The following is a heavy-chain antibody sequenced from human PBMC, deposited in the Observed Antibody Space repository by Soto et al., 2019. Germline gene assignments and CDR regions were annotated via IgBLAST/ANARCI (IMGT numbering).Heavy chain of an antibody. CDR3: AKGPYYDFWSGYDYPHV. CDR2: ISGSGGST. J-gene: IGHJ6*04. CDR1: GFTFSSYA. D-gene: IGHD3-3*01. V-gene: IGHV3-23*01. Sequence: PGGSLRLSCAASGFTFSSYAMSWVRQAPGKGLEWVSAISGSGGSTYYADSVKGRFTISRDNSKNKLYLQMNSLRAEDTAVYYCAKGPYYDFWSGYDYPHVWGKGTTVTVSS.